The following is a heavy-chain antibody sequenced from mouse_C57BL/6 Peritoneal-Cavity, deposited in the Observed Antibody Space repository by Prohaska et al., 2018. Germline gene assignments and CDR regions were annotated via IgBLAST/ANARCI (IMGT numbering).Heavy chain of an antibody. CDR3: ARREGYPLFDY. D-gene: IGHD2-2*01. CDR2: INPNNGGT. Sequence: HGKSLEWIGDINPNNGGTIYNQKFKGKATLTVDKSSSTAYMELRSLTSEDTAVYYCARREGYPLFDYWGQGTTLTVSS. V-gene: IGHV1-18*01. J-gene: IGHJ2*01.